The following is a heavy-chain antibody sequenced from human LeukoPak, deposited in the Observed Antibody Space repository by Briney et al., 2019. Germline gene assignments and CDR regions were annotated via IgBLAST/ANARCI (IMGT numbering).Heavy chain of an antibody. V-gene: IGHV1-69*01. Sequence: ASVKVSCKASGGTFSSYAISWVRQAPGQGLEWMGGIIPIFGTANYAQKFQGRVTITADESTSTAYMELTSLRSEDTAVYYCARGAFSGTYGPSDYWGQGTLVTVSS. CDR3: ARGAFSGTYGPSDY. D-gene: IGHD1-26*01. J-gene: IGHJ4*02. CDR2: IIPIFGTA. CDR1: GGTFSSYA.